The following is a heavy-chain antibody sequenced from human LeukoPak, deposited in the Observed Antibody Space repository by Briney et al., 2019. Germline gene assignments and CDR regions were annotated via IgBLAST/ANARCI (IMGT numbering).Heavy chain of an antibody. J-gene: IGHJ4*02. CDR1: GGSISSYY. V-gene: IGHV4-59*01. CDR2: IYYSGST. CDR3: ARLEYYDSSGYYYDY. D-gene: IGHD3-22*01. Sequence: SETLSLTCTVSGGSISSYYWSWIRQPPGKGLEWIGYIYYSGSTNYNPSLKSRATISVDTSKNQFSLKLSSVTAADTAVYYCARLEYYDSSGYYYDYWGQGTLVTVSS.